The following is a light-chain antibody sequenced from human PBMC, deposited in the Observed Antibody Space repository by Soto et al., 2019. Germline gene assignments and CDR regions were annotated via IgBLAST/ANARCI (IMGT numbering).Light chain of an antibody. CDR2: GAS. CDR3: QQYDTSPRT. J-gene: IGKJ1*01. V-gene: IGKV3-20*01. CDR1: QSVSSNY. Sequence: EIVLTQSPGTLSLSPGERATLSCRASQSVSSNYLAWYQQKRGLAPRLLIYGASSRATGIPTRFSGSGSGTDFNLTISRLEPEDFAVYYCQQYDTSPRTFGQGTKVEI.